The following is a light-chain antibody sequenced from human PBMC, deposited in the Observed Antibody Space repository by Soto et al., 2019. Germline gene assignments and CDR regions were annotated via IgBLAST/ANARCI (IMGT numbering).Light chain of an antibody. CDR1: SSDVGGFDY. Sequence: QSALTQPASVSGSPGQSITISCTGSSSDVGGFDYVSWYQQHPGKAPKLMIYDVSNRPSGVSNRFSGSKSGNTASLTISGLKAEDEVDYYGSSYTSISILGGVFGGGTKLTVL. CDR2: DVS. J-gene: IGLJ2*01. V-gene: IGLV2-14*03. CDR3: SSYTSISILGGV.